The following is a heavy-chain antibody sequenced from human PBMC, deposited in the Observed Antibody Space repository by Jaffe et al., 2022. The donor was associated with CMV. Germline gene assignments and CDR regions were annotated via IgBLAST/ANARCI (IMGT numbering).Heavy chain of an antibody. J-gene: IGHJ6*03. CDR2: INPNSGGT. CDR1: GYTFTGYY. V-gene: IGHV1-2*04. CDR3: ARETTVTTSTAFESSHYMDV. D-gene: IGHD4-17*01. Sequence: QVQLVQSGAEVKKPGASVKVSCKASGYTFTGYYMHWVRQAPGQGLEWMGWINPNSGGTNYAQKFQGWVTMTRDTSISTAYMELSRLRSDDTAVYYCARETTVTTSTAFESSHYMDVWGKGTTVTVSS.